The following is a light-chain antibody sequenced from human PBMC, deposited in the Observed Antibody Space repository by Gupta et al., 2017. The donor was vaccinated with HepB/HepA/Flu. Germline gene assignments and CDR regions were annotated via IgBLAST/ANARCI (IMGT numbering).Light chain of an antibody. V-gene: IGKV4-1*01. CDR1: QNVLYSNNKDF. CDR2: WAS. Sequence: DIVMTQSPDSLAVSLGERATINCKSSQNVLYSNNKDFLAWYQQKPGHPPKLLISWASTRESGVPDRFSPSGSGTDFTLTMSSLQAEDVAVYYCLQDSDTPITFGQGTRMEIK. J-gene: IGKJ5*01. CDR3: LQDSDTPIT.